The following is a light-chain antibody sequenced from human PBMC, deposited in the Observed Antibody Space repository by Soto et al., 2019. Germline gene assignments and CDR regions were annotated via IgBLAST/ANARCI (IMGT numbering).Light chain of an antibody. CDR3: QQYGGSPLDT. V-gene: IGKV3-20*01. Sequence: EIVLTQSPGTLSLSPGERATLSCRASQTVRNSFLAWYQQKPGQTPRLLIYGASNRATGIPDRFSGAGSGTYFTPIITRLDHEYFAVYYCQQYGGSPLDTIGGGTKVEI. J-gene: IGKJ4*01. CDR2: GAS. CDR1: QTVRNSF.